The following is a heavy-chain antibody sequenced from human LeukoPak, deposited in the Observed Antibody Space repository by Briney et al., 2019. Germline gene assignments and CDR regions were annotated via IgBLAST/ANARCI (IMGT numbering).Heavy chain of an antibody. V-gene: IGHV3-48*04. CDR1: GFTFSSYS. D-gene: IGHD6-13*01. CDR2: IISSGSTI. CDR3: ARGRAAAGTYYYYMDV. J-gene: IGHJ6*03. Sequence: GGSLRLSCAASGFTFSSYSMNWVRQAPGKGLEWVSYIISSGSTIYYADSVKGRFTISRDNAKNSLYLQMNSLRVEDTAVYYCARGRAAAGTYYYYMDVWGKGTTVTVSS.